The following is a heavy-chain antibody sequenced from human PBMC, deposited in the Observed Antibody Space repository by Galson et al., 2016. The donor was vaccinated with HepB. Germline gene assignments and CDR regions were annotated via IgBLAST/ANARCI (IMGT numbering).Heavy chain of an antibody. Sequence: SVKVSCKASGGTFRWNPIGWVRQAPGQGLEWMGGIIPMVGTTNYARKFQGRVTITADESTTTVYMELSSLRSEDTAMYYCVRELGTPEDYWGQGTLVTVSS. CDR2: IIPMVGTT. CDR1: GGTFRWNP. D-gene: IGHD7-27*01. J-gene: IGHJ4*02. CDR3: VRELGTPEDY. V-gene: IGHV1-69*13.